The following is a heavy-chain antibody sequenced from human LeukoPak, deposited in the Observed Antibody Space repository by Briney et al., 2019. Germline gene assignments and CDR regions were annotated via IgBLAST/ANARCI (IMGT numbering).Heavy chain of an antibody. Sequence: SVKVSCKASGGTFSSYAISWVRQAPGQGLEWMGGIIPIFGTANYAQKFQGRVTITADKSTSTAYMELSSLRSEDTAVYYCARAPFVVVTAFLGPNYYYYYMDVWGKGTTVTVSS. D-gene: IGHD2-21*02. CDR3: ARAPFVVVTAFLGPNYYYYYMDV. V-gene: IGHV1-69*06. J-gene: IGHJ6*03. CDR2: IIPIFGTA. CDR1: GGTFSSYA.